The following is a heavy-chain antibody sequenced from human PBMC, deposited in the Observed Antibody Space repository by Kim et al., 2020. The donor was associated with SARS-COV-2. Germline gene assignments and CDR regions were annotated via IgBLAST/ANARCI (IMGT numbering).Heavy chain of an antibody. V-gene: IGHV3-73*01. D-gene: IGHD2-2*01. J-gene: IGHJ5*02. Sequence: KGRFTISRDDSKNTAYLQMNSLKTEDTAVYYCTRRPTYCSSTSCSNWFDPWGQGTLVTVSS. CDR3: TRRPTYCSSTSCSNWFDP.